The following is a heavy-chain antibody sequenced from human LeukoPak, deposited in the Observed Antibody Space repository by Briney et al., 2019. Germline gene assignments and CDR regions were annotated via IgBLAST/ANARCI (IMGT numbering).Heavy chain of an antibody. CDR1: GYTFTGYY. CDR3: ARSKESVAALFDP. CDR2: INPNSGGT. Sequence: ASVKVSCKASGYTFTGYYVHWVRQAPGQGLEWMGWINPNSGGTNYAQKFQGRVTMTRDTSISTAYMELSRLRSDDTAVCYCARSKESVAALFDPWGQGTLVTVSS. V-gene: IGHV1-2*02. D-gene: IGHD2-15*01. J-gene: IGHJ5*02.